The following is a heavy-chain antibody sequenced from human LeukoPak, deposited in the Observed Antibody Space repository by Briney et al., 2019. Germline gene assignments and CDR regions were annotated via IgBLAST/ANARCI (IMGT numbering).Heavy chain of an antibody. CDR2: INAGSGNT. Sequence: ASVKVSCKASGYTFTSYAMHWVRQAPGQRLEWMGWINAGSGNTKYSQNFQGRVTISRDTSASTAYMELSSLTSEDTAVYYCAAQVGSLGSYYFDYWGQGTLVTVSS. CDR3: AAQVGSLGSYYFDY. J-gene: IGHJ4*02. CDR1: GYTFTSYA. V-gene: IGHV1-3*01. D-gene: IGHD2-15*01.